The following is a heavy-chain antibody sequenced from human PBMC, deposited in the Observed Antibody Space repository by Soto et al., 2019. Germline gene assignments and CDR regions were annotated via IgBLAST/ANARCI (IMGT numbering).Heavy chain of an antibody. Sequence: ESGGGLVQPGGSLRLSCAASGFTVSSNYMSWVRQAPGKGLEWVSVIYSGGSTYYADSVKGRFTISRDNSKNTLYLQMNSLRAEDTAVYYCAREARYCSSTSCYAGGYFQHWGQGTLVTVSS. V-gene: IGHV3-66*01. J-gene: IGHJ1*01. CDR2: IYSGGST. CDR1: GFTVSSNY. D-gene: IGHD2-2*01. CDR3: AREARYCSSTSCYAGGYFQH.